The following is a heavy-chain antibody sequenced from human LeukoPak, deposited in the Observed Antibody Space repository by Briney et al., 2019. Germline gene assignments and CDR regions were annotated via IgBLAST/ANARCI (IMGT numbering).Heavy chain of an antibody. D-gene: IGHD6-6*01. J-gene: IGHJ5*02. CDR3: ARDGRSIAARPPRSWFDP. CDR2: INHSGST. Sequence: SETLSLTCAVYGGSFSGYYWSWIRQPPGKGLEWIGEINHSGSTNYNPSLKSRVTISVDTSKNQFSLKLSSVTAADTAVYYCARDGRSIAARPPRSWFDPWGQGTLVTVSS. V-gene: IGHV4-34*01. CDR1: GGSFSGYY.